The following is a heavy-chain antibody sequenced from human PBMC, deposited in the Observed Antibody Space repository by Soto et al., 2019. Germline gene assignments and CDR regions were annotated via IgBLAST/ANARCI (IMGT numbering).Heavy chain of an antibody. CDR2: IYYSGST. CDR1: GGSISGYY. Sequence: SETLSLTCTVSGGSISGYYWSWIRQPPGKGLEWIGYIYYSGSTNYNPSLKSRVTISVDTSKNQFSLKLSSVTAADTAVYYCAREGAVGYGDYSPYFDYWGQGTLVTVSS. V-gene: IGHV4-59*01. CDR3: AREGAVGYGDYSPYFDY. D-gene: IGHD4-17*01. J-gene: IGHJ4*02.